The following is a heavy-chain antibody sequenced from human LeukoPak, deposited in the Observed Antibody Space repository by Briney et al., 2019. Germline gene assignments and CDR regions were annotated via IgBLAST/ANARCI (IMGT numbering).Heavy chain of an antibody. V-gene: IGHV5-51*01. Sequence: GESLKISCKGSGYSFSSYWIGWVRQMPGKGLEWMGIIYPGDSNIRYSPSFQGQVTISADKSISTAYLQWSSLKASDTAIYYCARHDRDVYNPKTPDFWGQGTLVTVSS. J-gene: IGHJ4*02. D-gene: IGHD5-24*01. CDR2: IYPGDSNI. CDR3: ARHDRDVYNPKTPDF. CDR1: GYSFSSYW.